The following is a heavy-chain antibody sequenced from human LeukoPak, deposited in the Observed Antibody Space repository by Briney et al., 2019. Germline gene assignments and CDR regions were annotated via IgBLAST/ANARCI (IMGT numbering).Heavy chain of an antibody. Sequence: PGGSLRLSCAASGFTFSSYSMNWVRQAPGKGLEWVSSISSSSSYIYYADSVKGRFTISRDNAKNSLYLQMNSLRAEDTAVYYCARTPGWCLDAFDIWGQGTMVTVSS. CDR1: GFTFSSYS. V-gene: IGHV3-21*01. CDR2: ISSSSSYI. D-gene: IGHD2-21*01. CDR3: ARTPGWCLDAFDI. J-gene: IGHJ3*02.